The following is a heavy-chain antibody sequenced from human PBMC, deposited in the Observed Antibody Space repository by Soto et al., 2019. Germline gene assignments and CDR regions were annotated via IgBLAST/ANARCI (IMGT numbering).Heavy chain of an antibody. Sequence: SVKVSCKASGGTFSSYAIIWVRQAPGQGLEWMGGIIPIFGTANYAQKFQGRVTITADKSTSTAYMELSSLRSEDTAVYYCARVLTGTTSFDYWGQGTLVTVSS. J-gene: IGHJ4*02. D-gene: IGHD1-7*01. CDR3: ARVLTGTTSFDY. V-gene: IGHV1-69*06. CDR1: GGTFSSYA. CDR2: IIPIFGTA.